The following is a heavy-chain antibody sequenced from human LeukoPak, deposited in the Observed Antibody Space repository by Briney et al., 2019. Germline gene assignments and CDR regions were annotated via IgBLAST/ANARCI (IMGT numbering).Heavy chain of an antibody. CDR2: IYYSGST. CDR3: ARGYSGYYFYYFDY. Sequence: SETLSLTCTVSGGSISSYYWSWIRQPPGKGLEWIGYIYYSGSTNYNPSLKSRVTISVDTSKNQFSLKLSSVTAADTAVYYCARGYSGYYFYYFDYWGQGTLVTVSS. V-gene: IGHV4-59*12. J-gene: IGHJ4*02. D-gene: IGHD3-22*01. CDR1: GGSISSYY.